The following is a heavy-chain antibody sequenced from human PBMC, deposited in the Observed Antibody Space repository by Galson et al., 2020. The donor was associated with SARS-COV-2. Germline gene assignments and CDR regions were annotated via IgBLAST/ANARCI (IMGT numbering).Heavy chain of an antibody. CDR3: ARGSRGKEGYSGTYHSRDN. V-gene: IGHV3-74*01. D-gene: IGHD1-26*01. CDR1: GFSFSTYW. J-gene: IGHJ4*02. CDR2: MNNDGSSA. Sequence: GGSLRLSCAASGFSFSTYWMHWVRQVPGKGLVWVSRMNNDGSSAIYADSVKGRFTISRDNAKNTLYLYLRSLRAEDTALYYCARGSRGKEGYSGTYHSRDNWGQGTLVTVCS.